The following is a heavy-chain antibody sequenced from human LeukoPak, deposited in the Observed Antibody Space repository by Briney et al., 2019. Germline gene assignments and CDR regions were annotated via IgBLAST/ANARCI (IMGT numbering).Heavy chain of an antibody. J-gene: IGHJ1*01. Sequence: PSETLSLTCAVYGGSFSDNYWSWIRQPPGEGLEWIGEINHSGGTNYNSSLKSRVTISQDTSKNQFFLKLYFVTAADTAVYYCARGRWDVRFQNWGQGTLVTVSS. CDR2: INHSGGT. V-gene: IGHV4-34*01. D-gene: IGHD4-23*01. CDR1: GGSFSDNY. CDR3: ARGRWDVRFQN.